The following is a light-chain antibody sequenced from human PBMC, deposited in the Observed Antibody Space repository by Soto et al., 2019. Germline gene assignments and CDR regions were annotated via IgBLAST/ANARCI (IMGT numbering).Light chain of an antibody. V-gene: IGKV3D-20*01. CDR2: DAS. J-gene: IGKJ1*01. CDR3: QQYGRSPWT. CDR1: QSVSSN. Sequence: EIVMTQSPATLSLSPGERATLSCRASQSVSSNLAWYQQKPGLAPRLLIYDASNRATGIPARFSGSGSGTDFTLTISSLEPEDFGVYYCQQYGRSPWTFGQGTKVDIK.